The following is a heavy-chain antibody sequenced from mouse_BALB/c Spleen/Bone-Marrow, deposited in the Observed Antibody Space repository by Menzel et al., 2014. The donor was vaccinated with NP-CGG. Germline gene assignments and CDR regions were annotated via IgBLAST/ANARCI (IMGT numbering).Heavy chain of an antibody. D-gene: IGHD2-1*01. CDR1: GFTFSSFG. CDR2: ISSGSSTV. V-gene: IGHV5-17*02. J-gene: IGHJ2*01. Sequence: EVKLMESGGGLVQPGGSRKLSCAASGFTFSSFGMHWVRQAPEKGLEWVAYISSGSSTVFYADTVKGRFTVSRDNPKNTLFLQMSSLRPEDTAMYYCARSRGNFEDFDYWGQGTTLTVSS. CDR3: ARSRGNFEDFDY.